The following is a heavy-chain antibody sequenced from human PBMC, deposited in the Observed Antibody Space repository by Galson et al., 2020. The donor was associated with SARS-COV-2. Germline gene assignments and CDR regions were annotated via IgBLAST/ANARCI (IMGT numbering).Heavy chain of an antibody. D-gene: IGHD1-1*01. Sequence: GGSLRLSCAAFGFTFSDFYMTWIRQSPGKGLEWVSYIDPAGTSIYYADSVKGRFTISRDNAENLLYLQMSSLTAEDTAVYFCARGHWKLDYWGHGTQVTVSS. CDR3: ARGHWKLDY. J-gene: IGHJ4*01. CDR2: IDPAGTSI. CDR1: GFTFSDFY. V-gene: IGHV3-11*01.